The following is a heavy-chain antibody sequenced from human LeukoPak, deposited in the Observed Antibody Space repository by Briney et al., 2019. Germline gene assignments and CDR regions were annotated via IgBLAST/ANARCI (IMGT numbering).Heavy chain of an antibody. CDR3: ARGGCSSTSCLDS. CDR2: ILSDGSGP. V-gene: IGHV3-74*01. J-gene: IGHJ4*02. Sequence: GGSLRLSCAAPGFTFSKYYMHWVRQAPGKGLEWVSRILSDGSGPTYADSVKGRFTISRDNAKNTLYLQMNSLRAEDTALYYCARGGCSSTSCLDSWGQGTLVTVSS. D-gene: IGHD2-2*01. CDR1: GFTFSKYY.